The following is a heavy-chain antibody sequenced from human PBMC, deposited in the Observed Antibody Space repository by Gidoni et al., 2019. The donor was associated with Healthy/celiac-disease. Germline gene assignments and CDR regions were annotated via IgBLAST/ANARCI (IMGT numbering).Heavy chain of an antibody. D-gene: IGHD2-21*01. J-gene: IGHJ4*02. Sequence: QVQLQESGPGLVKPSETLSLTCTVSGGSVSSGSYYWSWIRQPPGKGLEWLGYIYYSGRTNYNPSLKSRVTISVDTSKNQFSLKLSSVTAADTAVYYCARFPRLGEYYFDYWGQGTLVTVSS. CDR1: GGSVSSGSYY. CDR2: IYYSGRT. CDR3: ARFPRLGEYYFDY. V-gene: IGHV4-61*01.